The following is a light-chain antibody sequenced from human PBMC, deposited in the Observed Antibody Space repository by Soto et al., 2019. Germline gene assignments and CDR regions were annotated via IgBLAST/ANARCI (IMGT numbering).Light chain of an antibody. CDR2: AAS. Sequence: MVLTQSPGTLSLSPGERATLSCRASQSVSSNYLAWYQQKPGQAPRLFIYAASSRATGIPDRFSGSGSGTDFTLTISRLDPEDFAVYYCQQYGSSPITFGQGTRLEIK. V-gene: IGKV3-20*01. CDR1: QSVSSNY. J-gene: IGKJ5*01. CDR3: QQYGSSPIT.